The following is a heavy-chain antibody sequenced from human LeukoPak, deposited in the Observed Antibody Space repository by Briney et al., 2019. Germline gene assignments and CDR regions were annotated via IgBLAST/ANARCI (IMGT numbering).Heavy chain of an antibody. CDR1: GFTFSSYA. V-gene: IGHV3-30-3*01. Sequence: PGGSLRLSCAASGFTFSSYAMHWVRQAPGKGLEWVAVISYDGSNKYYADSVKGRFTISRDNSKNTLYLQMNSLRAEDTAVYYCARGIDGYYDYWGQGTLVTVSS. CDR3: ARGIDGYYDY. D-gene: IGHD3-22*01. J-gene: IGHJ4*02. CDR2: ISYDGSNK.